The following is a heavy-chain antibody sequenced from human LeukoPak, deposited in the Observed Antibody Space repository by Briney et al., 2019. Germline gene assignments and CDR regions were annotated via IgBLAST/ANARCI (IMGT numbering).Heavy chain of an antibody. D-gene: IGHD4-23*01. J-gene: IGHJ6*03. CDR2: ISSSGSTI. CDR3: ARERGVAYYGGYYYYMDV. CDR1: GFTFSSYE. Sequence: GGSLRLSCAASGFTFSSYEMNWVRQAPGKGLEWVSYISSSGSTIYYADSVKGRFTISRDNAKNSLYLQMNSLRAEDAAVYYCARERGVAYYGGYYYYMDVWGKGTTVTISS. V-gene: IGHV3-48*03.